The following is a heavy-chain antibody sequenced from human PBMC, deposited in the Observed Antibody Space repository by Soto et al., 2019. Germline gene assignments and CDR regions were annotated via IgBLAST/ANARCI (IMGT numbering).Heavy chain of an antibody. J-gene: IGHJ4*02. CDR3: ARGLDYVGFDY. D-gene: IGHD4-17*01. CDR2: IYYRRST. Sequence: QVQLQESGPGLVKPSETLSLTCIVSGDSVSIGTYYWSWIRQPPGKGLEWIGYIYYRRSTNYNPSLKSRVTISIDTSRNQFSLKVNSVTAADTAVYYCARGLDYVGFDYWGQGTLVAVSS. CDR1: GDSVSIGTYY. V-gene: IGHV4-61*01.